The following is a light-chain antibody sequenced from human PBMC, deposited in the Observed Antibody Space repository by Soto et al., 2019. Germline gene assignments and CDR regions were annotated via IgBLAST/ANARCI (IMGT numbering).Light chain of an antibody. CDR1: SSNVGGYNY. CDR2: EVS. V-gene: IGLV2-8*01. J-gene: IGLJ1*01. Sequence: QSVLAQPPSASGPAGQSVTISCTGTSSNVGGYNYVSWYQQHPGKAPKLMIYEVSKRPSGVPDRFSGSKSGNTASLTVSGLQAEDEADYYCSSYAGSSYVFGTGTKVTVL. CDR3: SSYAGSSYV.